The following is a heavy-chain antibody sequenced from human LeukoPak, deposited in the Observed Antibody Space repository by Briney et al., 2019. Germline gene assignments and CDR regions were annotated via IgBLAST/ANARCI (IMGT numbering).Heavy chain of an antibody. J-gene: IGHJ4*02. CDR2: INHSGST. CDR1: GGSFSGYY. CDR3: ARGVTTVAPFDY. D-gene: IGHD4-23*01. Sequence: SETLSLTCAAYGGSFSGYYWSWIRQPPGKGLEWIGEINHSGSTNYNPSLKSRVTISVDTSKNQFSLKLSSVTAADTAVYYCARGVTTVAPFDYWGQGTLVTVSS. V-gene: IGHV4-34*01.